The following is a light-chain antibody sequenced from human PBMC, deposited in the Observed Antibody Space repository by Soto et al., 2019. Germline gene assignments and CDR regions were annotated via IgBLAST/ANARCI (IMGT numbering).Light chain of an antibody. J-gene: IGKJ1*01. CDR1: QSISSY. Sequence: DIQMTQSPSSPSASVGDRVTITCRASQSISSYLNWYQQKPGKAPKLLIYAASSLQSGVPSRFSGSASGTDFTLAISSLLPEDFTTYYCRQSYSTSSGTFGQATKLDI. CDR2: AAS. V-gene: IGKV1-39*01. CDR3: RQSYSTSSGT.